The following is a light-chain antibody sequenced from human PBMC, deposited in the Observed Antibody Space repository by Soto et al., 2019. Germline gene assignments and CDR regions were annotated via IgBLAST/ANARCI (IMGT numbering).Light chain of an antibody. J-gene: IGKJ4*01. Sequence: DIQMTQSPSTLSASVGDRVAITCRASQTINGKLAWYQKKPGKAPKLLIYAASTLQSGVPSRFSGSGSGTDFTLTISCLQSEDFATYYCQQYYSYPLTFGGGTKVEIK. CDR1: QTINGK. CDR3: QQYYSYPLT. CDR2: AAS. V-gene: IGKV1-5*01.